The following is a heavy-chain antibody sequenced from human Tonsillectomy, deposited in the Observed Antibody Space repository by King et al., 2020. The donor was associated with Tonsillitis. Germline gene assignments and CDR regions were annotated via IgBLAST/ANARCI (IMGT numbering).Heavy chain of an antibody. CDR1: GFTFSSYA. CDR3: ARGGGSQPYDAFDI. CDR2: ISGSGGGT. Sequence: VQLLESGGGLVQPGGSLRLSCAASGFTFSSYAMSWVRQAPGKGLEWVSAISGSGGGTYYADSVKGRFTISRDNSKNTLYLQMNSLRAEDRAVYCCARGGGSQPYDAFDIWGQGTMVTVSS. V-gene: IGHV3-23*01. D-gene: IGHD1-26*01. J-gene: IGHJ3*02.